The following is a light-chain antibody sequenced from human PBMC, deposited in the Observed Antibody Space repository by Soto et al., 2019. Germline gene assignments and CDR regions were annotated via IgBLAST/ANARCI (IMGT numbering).Light chain of an antibody. CDR3: QQYNNWPRT. J-gene: IGKJ1*01. V-gene: IGKV3-15*01. CDR1: QSVSSN. Sequence: EILMTQSPGTLSVSPGERATLSCRASQSVSSNLAWYQQKPGQAPSLLIYGASTRATGIPARFSGSGSGTEFALTISSLQSEDFAVYYCQQYNNWPRTFGQGTKVEIK. CDR2: GAS.